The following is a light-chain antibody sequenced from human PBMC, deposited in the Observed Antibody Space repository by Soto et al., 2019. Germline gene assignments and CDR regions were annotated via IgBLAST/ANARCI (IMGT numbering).Light chain of an antibody. V-gene: IGKV3-11*01. CDR2: GAS. CDR1: QSVINNY. CDR3: QQRSNWPPLT. J-gene: IGKJ5*01. Sequence: EIVLTQSPGTLSLSPGERATLSCSASQSVINNYLAWYQQKPGQAPRLLIFGASSRATGIPARFSGSGSGTDFTLTISSLEPEDFAVYYCQQRSNWPPLTFGQGTRLEI.